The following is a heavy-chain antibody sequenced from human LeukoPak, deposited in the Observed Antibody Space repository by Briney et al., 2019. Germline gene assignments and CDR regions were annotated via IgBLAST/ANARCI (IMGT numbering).Heavy chain of an antibody. D-gene: IGHD3-10*01. CDR1: GGSISSGDYY. V-gene: IGHV4-30-4*02. CDR2: IYYSGST. CDR3: ARDHYYPSGSLDY. J-gene: IGHJ4*02. Sequence: SETLSLTCTVSGGSISSGDYYWSWIRQPPGKGLEWIGYIYYSGSTYYNPSLKSRVTISVDTSKNQFSLKLTSVTAADTAVYYCARDHYYPSGSLDYWGQGTLVTVSS.